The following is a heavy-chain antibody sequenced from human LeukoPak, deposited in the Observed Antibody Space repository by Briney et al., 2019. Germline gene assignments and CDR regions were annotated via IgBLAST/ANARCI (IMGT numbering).Heavy chain of an antibody. J-gene: IGHJ4*02. V-gene: IGHV1-2*06. CDR1: GYTFTGYY. CDR2: INPNSGGT. CDR3: ARDIGVIAAREY. Sequence: ASVKVSCKASGYTFTGYYMHWVRHAPGQGLEWMGRINPNSGGTNYAQKFQGRVTMTRDTSISTAYMELSRLRSDDTAVYYWARDIGVIAAREYWGQGTLVTVSS. D-gene: IGHD6-6*01.